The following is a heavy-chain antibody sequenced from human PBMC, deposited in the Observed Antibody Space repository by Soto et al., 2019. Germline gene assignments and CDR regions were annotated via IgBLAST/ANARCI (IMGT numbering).Heavy chain of an antibody. CDR2: FRESAGTT. V-gene: IGHV3-23*01. J-gene: IGHJ4*02. CDR3: DKDSHRAIISPTHDY. D-gene: IGHD2-2*01. Sequence: VQLWESGGGLVQPGGSLRLSCGASGFTFSSSAMSWVRQAPGKGLEWVSTFRESAGTTHYAEPVKGRFTIARNTSRNMLFLQMNSRRAEDTAIYYCDKDSHRAIISPTHDYWGQGTLVTVSS. CDR1: GFTFSSSA.